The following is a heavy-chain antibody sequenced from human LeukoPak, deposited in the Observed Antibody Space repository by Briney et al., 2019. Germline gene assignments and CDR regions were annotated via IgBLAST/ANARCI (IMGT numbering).Heavy chain of an antibody. J-gene: IGHJ4*02. D-gene: IGHD1-26*01. V-gene: IGHV1-18*01. CDR3: ARVMGGSGSYYSKGVTDY. Sequence: GASVKVSCKASGYTFTGYGISWVRQAPGQGLEWMGWISAYNGNTNYAQKLQGRVTMTTDTSTSTAYMELRSLRSDDTAVYYCARVMGGSGSYYSKGVTDYWGQGTLVTVSS. CDR1: GYTFTGYG. CDR2: ISAYNGNT.